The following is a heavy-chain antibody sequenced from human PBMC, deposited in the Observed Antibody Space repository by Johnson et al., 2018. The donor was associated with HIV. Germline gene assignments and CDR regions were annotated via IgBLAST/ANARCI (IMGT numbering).Heavy chain of an antibody. D-gene: IGHD1-26*01. CDR3: ARGGRYSESVNDAHDI. Sequence: VYLVESGGALVQPGGSLRLSCVASGFSFSNYWMHWVRQAPGKGPVWVSRISPDESKTDYADSVKGRFTISRDNAKNTLHLQMNSLRGEDTAVYYCARGGRYSESVNDAHDIWGQGTKVTVSS. CDR1: GFSFSNYW. CDR2: ISPDESKT. V-gene: IGHV3-74*02. J-gene: IGHJ3*02.